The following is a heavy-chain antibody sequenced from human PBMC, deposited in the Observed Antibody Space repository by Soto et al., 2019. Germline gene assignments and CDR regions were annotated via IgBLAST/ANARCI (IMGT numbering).Heavy chain of an antibody. D-gene: IGHD4-17*01. J-gene: IGHJ2*01. CDR3: AKDNTVTTRKYWYFDL. V-gene: IGHV3-23*01. CDR2: ISGSGGST. Sequence: EVQLLESGGGLVQPGGSLRLSCAASGFTFSSYAMSWVRQAPGKGLEWVSAISGSGGSTYYADSVKGRFTISRDNSKNTLYLQMNSLRAEDTAVYYCAKDNTVTTRKYWYFDLWGRGTLVTVSS. CDR1: GFTFSSYA.